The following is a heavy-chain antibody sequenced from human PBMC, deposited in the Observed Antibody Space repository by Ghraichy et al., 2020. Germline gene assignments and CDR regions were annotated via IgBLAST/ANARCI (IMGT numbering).Heavy chain of an antibody. V-gene: IGHV3-33*01. CDR2: IWYDGSNK. D-gene: IGHD2-8*02. CDR3: AREGSLVVYASKGMDV. CDR1: GFTFSSYG. Sequence: GSLRLSCAASGFTFSSYGMHWVRQAPGKGLEWVAVIWYDGSNKYYADSVKGRFTISRDNSKNTLYLQMNSLRAEDTAVDYCAREGSLVVYASKGMDVWGQGTTVTVSS. J-gene: IGHJ6*02.